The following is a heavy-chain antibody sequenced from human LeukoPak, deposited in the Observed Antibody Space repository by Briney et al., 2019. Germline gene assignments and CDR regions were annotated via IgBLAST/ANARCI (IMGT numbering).Heavy chain of an antibody. Sequence: SETLSLTCTVSGGSISSYYWSWIRQPPGTGLEWIGYIYYSGSTNYNPSLKSRVTISVDTSKNQFSLKLSSVTAADTAVYYCARGPLWFGELFHTWFDPWGQGTLVTVSS. CDR1: GGSISSYY. CDR2: IYYSGST. V-gene: IGHV4-59*01. CDR3: ARGPLWFGELFHTWFDP. D-gene: IGHD3-10*01. J-gene: IGHJ5*02.